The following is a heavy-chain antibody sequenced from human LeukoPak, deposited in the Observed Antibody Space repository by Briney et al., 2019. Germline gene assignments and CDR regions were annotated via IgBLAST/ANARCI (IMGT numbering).Heavy chain of an antibody. Sequence: GGSLRLSCAASGFTFSSYGMSWVRQAPGKGLEWVSAISGSGGSTYYADSVKGRFTISRDNSKNTLYLQMNSLRAEDTAVYYCCVYKAANWFDPWGQGTLVTVSS. V-gene: IGHV3-23*01. J-gene: IGHJ5*02. CDR1: GFTFSSYG. CDR3: CVYKAANWFDP. CDR2: ISGSGGST. D-gene: IGHD5/OR15-5a*01.